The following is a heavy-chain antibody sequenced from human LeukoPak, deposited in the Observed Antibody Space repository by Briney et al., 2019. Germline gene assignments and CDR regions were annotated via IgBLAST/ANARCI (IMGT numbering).Heavy chain of an antibody. J-gene: IGHJ4*02. CDR1: GFTFSSYE. V-gene: IGHV4-39*01. Sequence: PGGSLRLSCAASGFTFSSYEMNWIRQPPGKGLEWIGSMYYSGSTYYNPSLKSRVTISVDTSKNQFSLKLSSVTAADTAVYYCARQEYFDWLSPFDYWGQGTLVTVSS. CDR2: MYYSGST. D-gene: IGHD3-9*01. CDR3: ARQEYFDWLSPFDY.